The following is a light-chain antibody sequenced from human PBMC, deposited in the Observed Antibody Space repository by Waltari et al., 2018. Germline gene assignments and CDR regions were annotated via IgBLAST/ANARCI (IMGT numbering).Light chain of an antibody. CDR2: EVT. V-gene: IGLV2-8*01. CDR1: SSDVGAYNY. Sequence: SALTQPPSASGSPGQSVSISCTGTSSDVGAYNYVSWYQQHPGKAPGLMIYEVTKRPSGLPDRFYGSKSGNTASLTVSGLQTEDEADYYCCSYTDRSTMVFGAGTKLTVL. J-gene: IGLJ3*02. CDR3: CSYTDRSTMV.